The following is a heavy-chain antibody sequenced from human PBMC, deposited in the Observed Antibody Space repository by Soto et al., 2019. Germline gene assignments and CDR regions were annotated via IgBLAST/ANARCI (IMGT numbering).Heavy chain of an antibody. CDR1: GFTFSSYA. V-gene: IGHV3-23*01. CDR3: AREGTGDYGMDV. D-gene: IGHD7-27*01. J-gene: IGHJ6*02. CDR2: ISGSGGST. Sequence: GGSLRLSCAASGFTFSSYAMSWVRQAPGKGLEWVSAISGSGGSTYYADSVKGRFTISRDNAKNSLYLQMNSLRAEDTAVYYCAREGTGDYGMDVWGQGTTVTVSS.